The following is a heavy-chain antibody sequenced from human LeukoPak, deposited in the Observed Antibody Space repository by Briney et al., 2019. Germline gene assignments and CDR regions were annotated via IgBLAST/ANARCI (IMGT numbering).Heavy chain of an antibody. Sequence: SETLSLTCTVSGGSISSGSYYWSWIRQSAGKGLEWIGLIYSSGSNNYNPSLKSRVTMSLGTSKNQVSLKLTSVTAADTAVYYCARERKEYCSTTTNCPNFYSYYMDVWGKGTPVTVSS. CDR1: GGSISSGSYY. CDR2: IYSSGSN. J-gene: IGHJ6*03. V-gene: IGHV4-61*02. D-gene: IGHD2/OR15-2a*01. CDR3: ARERKEYCSTTTNCPNFYSYYMDV.